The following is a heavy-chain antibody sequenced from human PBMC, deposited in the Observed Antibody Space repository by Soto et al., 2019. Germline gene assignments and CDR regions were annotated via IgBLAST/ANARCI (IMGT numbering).Heavy chain of an antibody. Sequence: GGSLRLSCAASGFTFDDYAMHWVRQAPGKGLERVSGISWNSGSIGYADSVKGRFTISRDNAKNSLYLQMNSLRAEDTALYYCAKGDQNGMDVWGQGTTVTVSS. V-gene: IGHV3-9*01. CDR3: AKGDQNGMDV. J-gene: IGHJ6*02. CDR1: GFTFDDYA. CDR2: ISWNSGSI.